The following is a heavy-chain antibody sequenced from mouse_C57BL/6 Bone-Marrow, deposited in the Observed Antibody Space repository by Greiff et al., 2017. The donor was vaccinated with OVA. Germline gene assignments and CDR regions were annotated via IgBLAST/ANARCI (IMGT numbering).Heavy chain of an antibody. V-gene: IGHV1-64*01. D-gene: IGHD1-1*01. CDR1: GYTFTSYW. Sequence: QVQLKQPGAELVKPGASVKLSCKASGYTFTSYWMHWVKQRPGQGLEWIGMIHPNSGSTNYNEKFKSKATLTVDKSSSTAYMQLSSLTSEDSAVYYCATKGLRSYFDYWGQGTTLTVSS. CDR2: IHPNSGST. CDR3: ATKGLRSYFDY. J-gene: IGHJ2*01.